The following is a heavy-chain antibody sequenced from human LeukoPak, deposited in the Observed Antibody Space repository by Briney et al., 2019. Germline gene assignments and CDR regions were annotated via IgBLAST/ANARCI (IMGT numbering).Heavy chain of an antibody. CDR3: ARDRGDGSPFDY. D-gene: IGHD5-24*01. CDR1: GGTFSSYA. V-gene: IGHV1-69*19. J-gene: IGHJ4*02. Sequence: ASVKVSCKASGGTFSSYAISWVRQAPGQGLEWMGGIIPIFGTANYAQKFQGRVTITADESTSTAYMELSSLRSEDTAVYYCARDRGDGSPFDYWGQGTLVTVSS. CDR2: IIPIFGTA.